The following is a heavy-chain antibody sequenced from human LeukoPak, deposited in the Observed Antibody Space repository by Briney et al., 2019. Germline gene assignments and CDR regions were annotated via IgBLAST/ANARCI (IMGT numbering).Heavy chain of an antibody. Sequence: GGSLRLSRAASGFTFSDYYMSWIRQAPGKGLEWVSYISSSGSTIYYADSVKGRFTISRDNAKNSLYLQMNSLRAEDTAVYYCAREIEMATTVPGYWGQGTLVTVSS. CDR1: GFTFSDYY. CDR3: AREIEMATTVPGY. CDR2: ISSSGSTI. D-gene: IGHD5-24*01. V-gene: IGHV3-11*01. J-gene: IGHJ4*02.